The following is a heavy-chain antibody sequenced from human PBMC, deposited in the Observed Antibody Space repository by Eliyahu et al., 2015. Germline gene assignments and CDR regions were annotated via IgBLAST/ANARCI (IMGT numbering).Heavy chain of an antibody. Sequence: QVHLQQSGPGLVQPAGTLSLNCSISGASISDHYWSWIRQRPGKGLEWIGYIFRAXKVDFSPLNTDXNAALRGRCXISMAXSRDTFSLTLTSVTAADTAVYYCARSTSFGGFFDVWGLGTMVTVSS. V-gene: IGHV4-59*11. CDR1: GASISDHY. J-gene: IGHJ3*01. CDR2: IFRAXKVDFSPLNT. D-gene: IGHD3-10*01. CDR3: ARSTSFGGFFDV.